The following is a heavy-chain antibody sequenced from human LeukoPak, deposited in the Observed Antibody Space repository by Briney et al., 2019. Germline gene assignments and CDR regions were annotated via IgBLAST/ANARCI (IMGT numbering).Heavy chain of an antibody. Sequence: QPGGSLRLSCAASGFTFSSYWMSWVRQAPGKGLEWVANIKQDGSEKYYVDSVKGRFTISRDNAKNSLYLQMNSLRAEDTAVYYCAREYCTGGSCYNDAFDIWGQGTMVTVSS. J-gene: IGHJ3*02. V-gene: IGHV3-7*01. CDR2: IKQDGSEK. CDR3: AREYCTGGSCYNDAFDI. D-gene: IGHD2-15*01. CDR1: GFTFSSYW.